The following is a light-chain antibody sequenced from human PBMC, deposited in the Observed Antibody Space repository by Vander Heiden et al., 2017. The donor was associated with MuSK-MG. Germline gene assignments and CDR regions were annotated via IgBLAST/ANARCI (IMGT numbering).Light chain of an antibody. CDR2: EVN. Sequence: QSALAQPVSVSGSPGPSITISCTGTSNDVGGYNYVSWYQHHPGKAPKLIISEVNHRPSGISNRFSGSKSGNTASLTISGLQAEDEADYYCSSYTGSSTLVFGGGTKLTVL. J-gene: IGLJ3*02. CDR3: SSYTGSSTLV. CDR1: SNDVGGYNY. V-gene: IGLV2-14*01.